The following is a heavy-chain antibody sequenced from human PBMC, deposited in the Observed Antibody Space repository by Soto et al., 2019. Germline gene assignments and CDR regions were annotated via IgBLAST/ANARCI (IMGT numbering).Heavy chain of an antibody. J-gene: IGHJ3*02. CDR2: INPSGGST. Sequence: ASVKVSCKASGYTFTSYYMHWVRQAPGQGPEWMGIINPSGGSTSYAQKFQGRVTMTRDTSTSTVYMELSSLRSEDTAVYYCARDEVVAGRAFDIWGQGTMVTVS. CDR1: GYTFTSYY. D-gene: IGHD6-19*01. CDR3: ARDEVVAGRAFDI. V-gene: IGHV1-46*01.